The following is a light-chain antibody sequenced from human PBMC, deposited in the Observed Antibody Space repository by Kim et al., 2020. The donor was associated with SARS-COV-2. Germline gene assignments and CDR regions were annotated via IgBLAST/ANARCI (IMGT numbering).Light chain of an antibody. CDR2: RNI. V-gene: IGLV3-9*01. Sequence: SVALGQTAGIIWGGNNMGSKKVHWYQQKPGKAPVLVIYRNINRPSGIPERFSGSNSGNTATLTISGAQAGDEADYYCQVWDSSTWVFGGGTQLTVL. CDR3: QVWDSSTWV. J-gene: IGLJ3*02. CDR1: NMGSKK.